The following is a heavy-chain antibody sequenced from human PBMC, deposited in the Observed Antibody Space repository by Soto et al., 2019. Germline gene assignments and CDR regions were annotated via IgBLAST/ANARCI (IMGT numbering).Heavy chain of an antibody. D-gene: IGHD3-10*01. CDR1: GFTFSDHY. CDR3: TSPPRSGDGFDL. Sequence: EVQLVESGGGLVQPGGSLRLSCAASGFTFSDHYMDWVRQAPGKGLEWVGRSRNRANNYDTQYGASVKGRFTLSRDDSKNSLYLQMNSLKPEDTAVYYCTSPPRSGDGFDLWGQGTMVIVSS. V-gene: IGHV3-72*01. CDR2: SRNRANNYDT. J-gene: IGHJ3*01.